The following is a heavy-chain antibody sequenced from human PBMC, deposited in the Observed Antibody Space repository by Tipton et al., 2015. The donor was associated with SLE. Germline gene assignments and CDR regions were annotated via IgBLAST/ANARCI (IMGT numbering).Heavy chain of an antibody. Sequence: TLSLTCSVSGGSISSNVYYWGWMRQSPGKGLEWIANVHYNGRSYSNPSLKSRVTTFLDTSNNQFSLKLFSVTAADTAVYYCVRQGGTMGPYHRIDFWGQGTTVTVSS. J-gene: IGHJ6*02. CDR3: VRQGGTMGPYHRIDF. CDR2: VHYNGRS. V-gene: IGHV4-39*01. D-gene: IGHD4/OR15-4a*01. CDR1: GGSISSNVYY.